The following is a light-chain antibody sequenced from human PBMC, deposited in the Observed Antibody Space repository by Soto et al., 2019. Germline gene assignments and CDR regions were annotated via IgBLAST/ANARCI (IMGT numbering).Light chain of an antibody. V-gene: IGLV2-14*01. CDR3: TSYTRSDIGV. CDR2: DVT. Sequence: SALTQPASVSGSPGPSIPISCTGTSSDVGGYAFASWYQQRPGTAPKLIIYDVTSRPSGASPRVSGSKSGNTASLTISGLQAEDEADYDCTSYTRSDIGVCGGGTKVTVL. J-gene: IGLJ3*02. CDR1: SSDVGGYAF.